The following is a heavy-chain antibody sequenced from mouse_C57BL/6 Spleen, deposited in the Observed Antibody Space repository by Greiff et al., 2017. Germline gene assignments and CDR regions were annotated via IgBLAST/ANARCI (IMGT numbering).Heavy chain of an antibody. D-gene: IGHD4-1*01. V-gene: IGHV5-12*01. CDR2: ISNGGGST. Sequence: EVMLVESGGGLVQPGGSLKLSCAASGFTYSDYYMYWVRQTPEKRLEWVAYISNGGGSTYYPDTVKGRFTISRDNAKNTLYLQMSRLKSEDTAMYYCARTGTGGYFDYWGQGTTLTVSS. J-gene: IGHJ2*01. CDR1: GFTYSDYY. CDR3: ARTGTGGYFDY.